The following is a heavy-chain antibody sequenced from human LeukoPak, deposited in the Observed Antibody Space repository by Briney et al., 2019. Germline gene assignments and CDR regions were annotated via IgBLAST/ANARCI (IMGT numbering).Heavy chain of an antibody. V-gene: IGHV3-23*01. CDR3: VQLPPALNWHGPGDY. D-gene: IGHD1-1*01. J-gene: IGHJ4*02. Sequence: PGGSLRLSCAASGFTFSSYAMSWVRQAPGKGLEWVSIISGSGGTTYYADSVKGRFTISRDNSKNTLYLQVNTLRAQDTAVYYCVQLPPALNWHGPGDYWGQAPLATVSS. CDR1: GFTFSSYA. CDR2: ISGSGGTT.